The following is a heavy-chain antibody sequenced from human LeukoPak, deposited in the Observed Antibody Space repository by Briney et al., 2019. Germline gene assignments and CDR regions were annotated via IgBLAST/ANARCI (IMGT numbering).Heavy chain of an antibody. D-gene: IGHD3-22*01. J-gene: IGHJ4*02. Sequence: GGSLRLSCAASGFTFSSYSMSWVRQAPGKGLEWVSGINWNGVSTGYADSVKGRFTISRDNAKNSLYLQMNNLRAEDTALYYCARVNSDYYDSSGYYYWGQGTLVTVSS. CDR1: GFTFSSYS. CDR2: INWNGVST. CDR3: ARVNSDYYDSSGYYY. V-gene: IGHV3-20*04.